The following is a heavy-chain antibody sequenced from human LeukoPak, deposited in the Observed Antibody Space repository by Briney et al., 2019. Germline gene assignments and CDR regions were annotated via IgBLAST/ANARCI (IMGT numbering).Heavy chain of an antibody. Sequence: GRSLRLSCAASGFTFSSYGMHWVRQAPGKGLEWVAVIWYDGSNKYYADSVKGRFTISRDNSKNTLCLQMNSLRAEDTAVYYCARDGIAVAVPFDYWGQGTLVTVSS. CDR2: IWYDGSNK. J-gene: IGHJ4*02. CDR3: ARDGIAVAVPFDY. CDR1: GFTFSSYG. D-gene: IGHD6-19*01. V-gene: IGHV3-33*01.